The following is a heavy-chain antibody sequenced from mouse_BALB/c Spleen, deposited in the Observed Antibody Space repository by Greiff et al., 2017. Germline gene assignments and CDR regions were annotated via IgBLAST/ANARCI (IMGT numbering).Heavy chain of an antibody. CDR1: GFTFSSYA. V-gene: IGHV5-6-5*01. Sequence: EVKLVESGGGLVKPGGSLKLSCAASGFTFSSYAMSWVRQTPEKRLEWVASISSGGSTYYPDSVKGRFTISRDNARNILYLQMSSLRSEGTAMYYCARGGPYGNYDYWGQGTTLTVSS. J-gene: IGHJ2*01. CDR2: ISSGGST. D-gene: IGHD2-1*01. CDR3: ARGGPYGNYDY.